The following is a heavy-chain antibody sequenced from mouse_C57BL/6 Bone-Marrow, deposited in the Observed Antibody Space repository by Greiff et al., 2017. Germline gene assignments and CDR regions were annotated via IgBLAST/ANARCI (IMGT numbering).Heavy chain of an antibody. Sequence: QVQLQQPGAELVMPGASVKLSCKASGYTFTSYWMHWVKQRPGQGLEWIGEIDPSDSYTNYNQKFKGKSTLTVDKSSSTAYMQLSSLTSEDSAVYYCARRSSGPAWFAYWGQGTLVTVSA. CDR1: GYTFTSYW. J-gene: IGHJ3*01. CDR3: ARRSSGPAWFAY. CDR2: IDPSDSYT. D-gene: IGHD3-2*02. V-gene: IGHV1-69*01.